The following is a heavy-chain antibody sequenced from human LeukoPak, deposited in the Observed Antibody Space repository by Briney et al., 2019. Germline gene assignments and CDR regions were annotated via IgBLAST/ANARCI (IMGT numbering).Heavy chain of an antibody. D-gene: IGHD6-13*01. CDR1: GYTLTSYY. V-gene: IGHV1-46*01. CDR3: ARYGFSSSWQGGWHAFDI. CDR2: INPTVGDT. Sequence: GASVKVSCKASGYTLTSYYMHWVRQAPGQGIEWMGIINPTVGDTIYAQKFQGRVTMTRDMSTSTVNMELSSLRSDDTAVYYCARYGFSSSWQGGWHAFDIWGQGTMVTVSS. J-gene: IGHJ3*02.